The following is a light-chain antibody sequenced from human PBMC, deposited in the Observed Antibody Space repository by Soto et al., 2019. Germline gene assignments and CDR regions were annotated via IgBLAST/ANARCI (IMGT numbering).Light chain of an antibody. CDR3: QQTDSFPIT. Sequence: DIKMTNSPSSLYGSVGGRVITTCGASQDISNYLAWYQQKAGKAPKVLIYAASTLQSGVPSRFSGSGFGTHFTLTISSLQTEDFATYYCQQTDSFPITFGQGTRLEIK. CDR2: AAS. J-gene: IGKJ5*01. V-gene: IGKV1-12*01. CDR1: QDISNY.